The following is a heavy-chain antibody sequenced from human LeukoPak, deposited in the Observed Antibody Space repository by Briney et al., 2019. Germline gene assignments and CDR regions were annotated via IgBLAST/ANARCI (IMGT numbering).Heavy chain of an antibody. CDR1: GGTFSSYA. CDR2: IIPIFGTA. V-gene: IGHV1-69*13. J-gene: IGHJ4*02. Sequence: SVKVSCKASGGTFSSYAISWVRQAPGQGLEWMGGIIPIFGTANYAQKFQGRVTITADESTSTAYMELSSLRSEDTAVYYCARVFALQGDGSYFDYWGQGTLDTVSS. D-gene: IGHD5-24*01. CDR3: ARVFALQGDGSYFDY.